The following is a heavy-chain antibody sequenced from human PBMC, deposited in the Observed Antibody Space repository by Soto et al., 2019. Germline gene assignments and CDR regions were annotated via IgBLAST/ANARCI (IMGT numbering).Heavy chain of an antibody. CDR1: GFTFSSYG. J-gene: IGHJ4*02. V-gene: IGHV3-33*01. Sequence: PVGSLRLSCAASGFTFSSYGMHWVRQAPGRGLEWVAVIWYDGSNEYYGDSVKGRFTISRDNSKNTVYLQMNSLSVEDTDVYYCARGIDYGDYAIDYWGQGTLVTVSS. CDR3: ARGIDYGDYAIDY. D-gene: IGHD4-17*01. CDR2: IWYDGSNE.